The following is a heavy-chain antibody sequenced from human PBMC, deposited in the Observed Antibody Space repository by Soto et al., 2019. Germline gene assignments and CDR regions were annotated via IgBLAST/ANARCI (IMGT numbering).Heavy chain of an antibody. Sequence: SVKVSCKASGGTFSSYAISWVRQAPGQGLEWMGGIIPIFGTANYAQKFQGRVAVTADESTSTAYMELSSLRSEDTAVYYCARHYSSGWPLVGYWGQGTLVTVSS. J-gene: IGHJ4*02. CDR1: GGTFSSYA. D-gene: IGHD6-19*01. CDR3: ARHYSSGWPLVGY. V-gene: IGHV1-69*13. CDR2: IIPIFGTA.